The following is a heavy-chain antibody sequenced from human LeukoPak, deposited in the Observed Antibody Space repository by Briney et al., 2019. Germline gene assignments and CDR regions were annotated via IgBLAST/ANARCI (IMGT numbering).Heavy chain of an antibody. J-gene: IGHJ4*02. CDR1: GGSISSYY. D-gene: IGHD6-13*01. Sequence: SETLSLTCTVSGGSISSYYWSWLRQPPGKGLEWIGYIYYSGTTNYNPSLKSRITILVDTSKNQFSLNLSSVTAADTAVYYCARRGIAAAGYDYWGQGTLVTVSS. V-gene: IGHV4-59*08. CDR2: IYYSGTT. CDR3: ARRGIAAAGYDY.